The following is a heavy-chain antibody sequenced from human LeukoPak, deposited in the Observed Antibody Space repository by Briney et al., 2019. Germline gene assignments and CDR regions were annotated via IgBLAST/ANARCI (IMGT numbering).Heavy chain of an antibody. V-gene: IGHV3-64*02. D-gene: IGHD2-15*01. CDR1: GFTFSSYA. Sequence: QPGGSLRLSCAASGFTFSSYAMHWVRQAPGQGLEYVSAITSNGGSPYYADSVRGRFTISRDSSKNTLYLQMGSLRAEDMAVYYCAREYCSGGDCQYYFDYWGQGTLVTVSS. CDR3: AREYCSGGDCQYYFDY. J-gene: IGHJ4*02. CDR2: ITSNGGSP.